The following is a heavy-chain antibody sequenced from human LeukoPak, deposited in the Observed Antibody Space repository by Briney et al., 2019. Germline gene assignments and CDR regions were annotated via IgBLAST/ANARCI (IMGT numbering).Heavy chain of an antibody. J-gene: IGHJ6*03. CDR2: ISSSSSYI. D-gene: IGHD5-18*01. V-gene: IGHV3-21*01. CDR1: GFTFSSYS. CDR3: ARVLRRVATAMVNYYYYMDV. Sequence: GGSLRLSCAASGFTFSSYSMNWVRQAPGKGLEWVSSISSSSSYIYYADSVKGRFTISRDNAKNSLYLQMNSLRAEDTAVYYCARVLRRVATAMVNYYYYMDVWGKGTTVTVSS.